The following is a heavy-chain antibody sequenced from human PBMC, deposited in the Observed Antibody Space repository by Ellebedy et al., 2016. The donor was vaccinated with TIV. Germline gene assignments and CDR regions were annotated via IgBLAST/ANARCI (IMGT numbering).Heavy chain of an antibody. Sequence: GESLKISCTASGFTFSAYWMSWVRQAPGKGLDWVANIHQDGSEKYYVDSVKGRFTISRDNAKNSLYLEVNSLRAEDTAVYYCARAGGDYDYVWGTPYSDAFDIWGQGTLVSVSS. CDR2: IHQDGSEK. CDR1: GFTFSAYW. D-gene: IGHD3-16*01. J-gene: IGHJ3*02. V-gene: IGHV3-7*01. CDR3: ARAGGDYDYVWGTPYSDAFDI.